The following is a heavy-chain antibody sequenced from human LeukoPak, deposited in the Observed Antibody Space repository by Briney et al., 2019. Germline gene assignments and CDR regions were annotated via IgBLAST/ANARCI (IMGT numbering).Heavy chain of an antibody. CDR1: GFTFSSYS. CDR3: ARVALNADWFDP. Sequence: GGSLRLSCAASGFTFSSYSMSWVRQAPGKGLEWVSSITSTSDYIYYADSVKGRFTISRDNARNTLYLQMNSLRAEDTAVYYCARVALNADWFDPWGQGTLVTVSS. V-gene: IGHV3-21*01. D-gene: IGHD2-8*01. J-gene: IGHJ5*02. CDR2: ITSTSDYI.